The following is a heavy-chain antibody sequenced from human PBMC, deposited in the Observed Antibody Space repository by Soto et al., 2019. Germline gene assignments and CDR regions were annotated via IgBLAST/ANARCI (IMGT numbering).Heavy chain of an antibody. CDR2: IYYSGST. Sequence: QLQLQESGPGLVKPSETLSLTCTVSGGSISSSSYYWGWIRQPPGKGLEWIGSIYYSGSTYYNPSLKTRVTISVDTSRNKFSLKLSSVTAADTAVYSCARHGGWCPAMDLFDYWGQGTLVTVSS. CDR3: ARHGGWCPAMDLFDY. V-gene: IGHV4-39*01. CDR1: GGSISSSSYY. D-gene: IGHD5-18*01. J-gene: IGHJ4*02.